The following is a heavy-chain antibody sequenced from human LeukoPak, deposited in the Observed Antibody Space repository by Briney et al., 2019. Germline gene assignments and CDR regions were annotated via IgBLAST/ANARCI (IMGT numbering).Heavy chain of an antibody. J-gene: IGHJ4*02. CDR1: GFTFSDYY. D-gene: IGHD5-18*01. Sequence: GGSLRLSCTASGFTFSDYYMSWIRQAPGKGLEWVSYISTSSTYTNYADSVKGRFTISRDNAKNSLFLQMNSLRAEDTAVYYCARDFSDTAYFDCWGQGTLVTVSS. CDR2: ISTSSTYT. V-gene: IGHV3-11*06. CDR3: ARDFSDTAYFDC.